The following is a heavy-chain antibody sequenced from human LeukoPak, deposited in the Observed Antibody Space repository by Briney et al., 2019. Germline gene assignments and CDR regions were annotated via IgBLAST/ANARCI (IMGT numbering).Heavy chain of an antibody. V-gene: IGHV3-23*01. Sequence: GASLRLSCAASGFTFSSYAMTWVRQAPGKGLEWVSAIIGSGGSGNTYYVDSVKGRFTISRDNSKNTLYLQMNSLRAEDTAVYYCARDNPVTSFGVVIIGENWFDPWGQGTLVTVSS. CDR3: ARDNPVTSFGVVIIGENWFDP. J-gene: IGHJ5*02. D-gene: IGHD3-3*01. CDR1: GFTFSSYA. CDR2: IIGSGGSGNT.